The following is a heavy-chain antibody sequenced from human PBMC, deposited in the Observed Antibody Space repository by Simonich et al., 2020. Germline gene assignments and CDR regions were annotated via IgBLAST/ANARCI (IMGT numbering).Heavy chain of an antibody. CDR1: GYTFTSYG. CDR2: ISAYKGNT. J-gene: IGHJ4*02. Sequence: QVQLVQSGAEVKKPGASVKVSCKASGYTFTSYGISWVRQAPGQGLEWMGWISAYKGNTNYAQQLKGRVTMTTDTSTSTAYMELRSLRSDDTAVYYCARASRGTWWYYYFDYWGQGTLVTFSS. CDR3: ARASRGTWWYYYFDY. D-gene: IGHD2-15*01. V-gene: IGHV1-18*01.